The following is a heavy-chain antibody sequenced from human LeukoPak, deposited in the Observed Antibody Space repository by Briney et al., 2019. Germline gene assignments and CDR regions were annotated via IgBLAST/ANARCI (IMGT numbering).Heavy chain of an antibody. Sequence: GGSLRLSCAASGFTFSSYGMHWVRQAPGKGPEWVAFIRYDGNNKYYADSVKGRFTISRDNFRNTLYLQMNSLRAEDTAVYYCAKDSCTGGSCYCFDYWGQGTLVTVSS. J-gene: IGHJ4*02. CDR1: GFTFSSYG. CDR3: AKDSCTGGSCYCFDY. V-gene: IGHV3-30*02. CDR2: IRYDGNNK. D-gene: IGHD2-8*02.